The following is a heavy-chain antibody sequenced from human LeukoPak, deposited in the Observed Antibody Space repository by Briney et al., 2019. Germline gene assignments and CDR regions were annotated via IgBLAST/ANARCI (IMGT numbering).Heavy chain of an antibody. D-gene: IGHD3-9*01. Sequence: ASVKVSCKASGYTFTSYGISWVRQAPGQGLEWMGWISPYNGNTNYAQKLQGRVTMIIDTSTSTAYMELRSLRSDDTAVYYCARAFEWSSPFDYWGQGTLVTVSS. CDR1: GYTFTSYG. V-gene: IGHV1-18*01. CDR3: ARAFEWSSPFDY. J-gene: IGHJ4*02. CDR2: ISPYNGNT.